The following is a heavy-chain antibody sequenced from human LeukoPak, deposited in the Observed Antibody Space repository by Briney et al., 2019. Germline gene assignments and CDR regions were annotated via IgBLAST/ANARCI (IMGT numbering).Heavy chain of an antibody. J-gene: IGHJ3*02. CDR1: GFTFSGSA. Sequence: PGGSLKLSCAASGFTFSGSAIHWVRQVSGKGLEWVGLIRTKANSYATAYGASVKGRFTISRDDSKNTAYLQMNSLKFDDTAVYYCARRDERSGSYWGNAFDIWGQGTMVSVSS. D-gene: IGHD1-26*01. V-gene: IGHV3-73*01. CDR2: IRTKANSYAT. CDR3: ARRDERSGSYWGNAFDI.